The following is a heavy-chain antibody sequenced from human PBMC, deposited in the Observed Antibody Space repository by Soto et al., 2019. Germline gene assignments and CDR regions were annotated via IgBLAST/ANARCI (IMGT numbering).Heavy chain of an antibody. D-gene: IGHD3-22*01. CDR1: GGTFSSYT. CDR3: ARLTYYYDSSR. J-gene: IGHJ3*01. V-gene: IGHV1-69*02. CDR2: IIPILGIA. Sequence: QVQLVQSGAEVKKPGSSVKVSCKASGGTFSSYTISWVRQVPGQGLEWMGRIIPILGIANYAQKFQGRVTITADKSTSTAYMELSSLRSEDTAVYYCARLTYYYDSSRWGQGTMVTVSS.